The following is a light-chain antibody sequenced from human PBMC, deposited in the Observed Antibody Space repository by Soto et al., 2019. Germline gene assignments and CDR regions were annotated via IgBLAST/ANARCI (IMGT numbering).Light chain of an antibody. V-gene: IGLV2-18*01. CDR2: EVS. CDR1: STDFVSYNR. J-gene: IGLJ1*01. Sequence: QSALTHPPSVSGSPGQSVTISCTGTSTDFVSYNRVSWYQQPPGTAPKLMIYEVSKRPSGVPDRFSGSKSGNTASLTISGLQAVDESDYYCSLYTSENAYVFGTGTKFTVL. CDR3: SLYTSENAYV.